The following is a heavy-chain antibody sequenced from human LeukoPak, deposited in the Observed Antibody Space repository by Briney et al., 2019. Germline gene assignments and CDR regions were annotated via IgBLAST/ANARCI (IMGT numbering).Heavy chain of an antibody. CDR3: AGSTYYYDSSGYPEDY. J-gene: IGHJ4*02. Sequence: SETLSLTCTVSGGSISSYYWSWIRQPPGKGLEWIWYIYYSGSTNYNPSLKSRVTISVDTSKNQFSLKLSSVTAADTAVYYCAGSTYYYDSSGYPEDYWGQGTLVTVSS. D-gene: IGHD3-22*01. V-gene: IGHV4-59*01. CDR2: IYYSGST. CDR1: GGSISSYY.